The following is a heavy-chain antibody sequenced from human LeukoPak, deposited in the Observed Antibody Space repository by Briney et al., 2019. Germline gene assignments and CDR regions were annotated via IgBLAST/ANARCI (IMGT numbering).Heavy chain of an antibody. Sequence: ETLSLXCTVSGGSISSYYWSWIRQPPGKGLEWIGYIYYSGSTNYNPSLKSRVTISVDTSKNQFSLKLSSVTAADTAVYYCARESPYGDYVGNWFDPWGQGTLVTVSS. CDR3: ARESPYGDYVGNWFDP. CDR1: GGSISSYY. J-gene: IGHJ5*02. D-gene: IGHD4-17*01. CDR2: IYYSGST. V-gene: IGHV4-59*01.